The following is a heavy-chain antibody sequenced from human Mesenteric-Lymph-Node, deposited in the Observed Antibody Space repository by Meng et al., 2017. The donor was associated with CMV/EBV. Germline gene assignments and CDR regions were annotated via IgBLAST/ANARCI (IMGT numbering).Heavy chain of an antibody. V-gene: IGHV1-18*01. J-gene: IGHJ4*02. D-gene: IGHD2-8*01. CDR2: ISTYNGDT. CDR1: AYTFTSYG. Sequence: ASVKVSCKASAYTFTSYGLIWVRQAPGQGLEWMGWISTYNGDTNYAQKFQGRVTMTTDTSTSTAYMELRSLRSDDTAVYYCARWVTYCTNGVCYTYFDYWGQGTLVTVSS. CDR3: ARWVTYCTNGVCYTYFDY.